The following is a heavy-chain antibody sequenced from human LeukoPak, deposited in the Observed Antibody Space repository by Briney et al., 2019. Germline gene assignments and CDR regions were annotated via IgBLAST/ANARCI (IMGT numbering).Heavy chain of an antibody. V-gene: IGHV3-23*01. CDR2: IRGYSYYT. CDR1: GFAFTSYA. D-gene: IGHD6-13*01. CDR3: VKDRAVGIAAAGTPDY. J-gene: IGHJ4*02. Sequence: GRSLRLSCAASGFAFTSYAMSWVRQTPGKGLEWVSGIRGYSYYTDYTNYVQARFTLARNKSKNTQYLLMNSLRAEDTAVYYGVKDRAVGIAAAGTPDYWGQGTLVTVSS.